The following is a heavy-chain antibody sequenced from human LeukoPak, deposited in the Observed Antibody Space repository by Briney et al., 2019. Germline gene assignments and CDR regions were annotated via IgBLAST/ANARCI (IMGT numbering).Heavy chain of an antibody. D-gene: IGHD3-3*02. V-gene: IGHV4-38-2*01. CDR2: IYHSGST. Sequence: PSETLSLTCAVSGYSISSGYYWGWIRQPPGKGLVWIGSIYHSGSTYYNPSLKSRVTISVDTSKNQFSLKLSSVTAADTAVYYCASASHSIYYYYMDVWGKGTTVTVSS. CDR3: ASASHSIYYYYMDV. CDR1: GYSISSGYY. J-gene: IGHJ6*03.